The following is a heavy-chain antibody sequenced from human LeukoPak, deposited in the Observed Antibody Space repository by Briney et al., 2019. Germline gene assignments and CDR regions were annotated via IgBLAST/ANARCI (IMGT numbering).Heavy chain of an antibody. CDR2: INPNSGGT. J-gene: IGHJ6*03. CDR1: GYTFTGYY. CDR3: ERDYSSGYTSRVYYYYMDV. D-gene: IGHD3-22*01. V-gene: IGHV1-2*02. Sequence: ASVKVSCKASGYTFTGYYMHWVRQAPGQGLEWIGWINPNSGGTNYAQKFQGRVTMTRDTSISTAYMELGRLRSDDTAVYYCERDYSSGYTSRVYYYYMDVWGKGATVTVSS.